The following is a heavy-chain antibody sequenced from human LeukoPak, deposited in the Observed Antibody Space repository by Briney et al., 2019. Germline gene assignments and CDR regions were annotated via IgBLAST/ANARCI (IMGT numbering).Heavy chain of an antibody. Sequence: PGGSLRLSCAASGFTFSSYWMSWVRQAPGKGLEWVANIKQDGSEKYYVDSVKGRFTISRDNAKNSLYLQMNSLRAEDTAVYYCARDDDYYGSGRFDYWGQGTLVTVPS. CDR1: GFTFSSYW. V-gene: IGHV3-7*01. J-gene: IGHJ4*02. D-gene: IGHD3-10*01. CDR2: IKQDGSEK. CDR3: ARDDDYYGSGRFDY.